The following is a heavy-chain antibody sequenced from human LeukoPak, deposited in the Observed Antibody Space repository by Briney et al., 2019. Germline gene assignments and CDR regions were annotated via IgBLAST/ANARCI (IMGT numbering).Heavy chain of an antibody. D-gene: IGHD3-9*01. CDR3: ARGFGYYDVLTAF. CDR1: GGSMRDYY. Sequence: PSETLTLTCAVSGGSMRDYYWSWIRQPPGKGLEWIGNIYYSGSTNYNPSLKSRVTISVDTSKNQFSLKVRSVTAVDTAVYYCARGFGYYDVLTAFWGQGTLVTVSS. CDR2: IYYSGST. J-gene: IGHJ4*02. V-gene: IGHV4-59*01.